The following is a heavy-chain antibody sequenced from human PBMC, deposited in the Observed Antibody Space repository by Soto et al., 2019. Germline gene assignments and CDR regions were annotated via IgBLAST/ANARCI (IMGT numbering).Heavy chain of an antibody. CDR1: GYGFTTYG. D-gene: IGHD6-6*01. V-gene: IGHV1-18*01. CDR2: ISAHNGNT. CDR3: ARGRDGDY. Sequence: QVHLVQSGAEVKKPGASVKVSCKGSGYGFTTYGITWVRQAPGQGLEWMAWISAHNGNTNYAQKLQGRVTVTRDTSTSTDYMELRSLRSDDTAVYYCARGRDGDYWGQGALVTVSS. J-gene: IGHJ4*02.